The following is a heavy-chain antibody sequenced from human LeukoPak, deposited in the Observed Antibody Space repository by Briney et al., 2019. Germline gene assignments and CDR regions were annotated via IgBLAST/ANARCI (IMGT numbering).Heavy chain of an antibody. CDR2: ISGSGGST. CDR3: AKGGSGWLDY. J-gene: IGHJ4*02. CDR1: GFTFRTYG. Sequence: GGSLRLSCTVFGFTFRTYGMNWVRQAPGKGLEWVSAISGSGGSTYYADSVKGRFTISRDNSKNTLYLQMNSLRAEDTAVYYCAKGGSGWLDYWGQGTLVTVSS. D-gene: IGHD6-19*01. V-gene: IGHV3-23*01.